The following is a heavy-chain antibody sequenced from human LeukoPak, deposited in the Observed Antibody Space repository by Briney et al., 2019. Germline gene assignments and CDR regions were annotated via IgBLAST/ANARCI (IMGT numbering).Heavy chain of an antibody. D-gene: IGHD5-24*01. CDR2: IWYDGSNK. CDR3: ARGGEMATIYHDAFDI. J-gene: IGHJ3*02. V-gene: IGHV3-33*01. Sequence: GGSLRLSCAASGFTFSSYGMHWVRQAPGKGLEWVAVIWYDGSNKYYADSVKGRFTISRDNSKNTLYLQMNSLRAEDTAVYYCARGGEMATIYHDAFDIWGQGTMVTVSS. CDR1: GFTFSSYG.